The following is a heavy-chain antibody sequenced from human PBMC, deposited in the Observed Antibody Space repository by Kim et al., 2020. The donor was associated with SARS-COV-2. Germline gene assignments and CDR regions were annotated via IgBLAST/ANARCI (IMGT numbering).Heavy chain of an antibody. CDR1: GFTFSAYW. J-gene: IGHJ2*01. V-gene: IGHV3-74*01. CDR2: ITDTGNVQ. Sequence: GGSLRLSCTASGFTFSAYWMHWVRQAPGKGLVWVSRITDTGNVQSYADSVKGRFTSSRDNAKNTLYLQMNSLRAEDTAVYYCARDWGVPDHGWHFELWGRGTLVTVS. D-gene: IGHD3-16*01. CDR3: ARDWGVPDHGWHFEL.